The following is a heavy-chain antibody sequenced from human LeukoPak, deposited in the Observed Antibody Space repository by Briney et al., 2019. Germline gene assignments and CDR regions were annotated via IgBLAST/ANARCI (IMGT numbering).Heavy chain of an antibody. D-gene: IGHD3-22*01. J-gene: IGHJ4*02. Sequence: SQTLSLTCTVSGGSISSGGYYWSWIRQPPGKGLEWIGYIYHSGSTYYNPSLKSRVTISVDRSKNQFSLKLSSVTAADTAVYYCARHEYDSSGYYSDYWGQGTLVTVSS. CDR1: GGSISSGGYY. V-gene: IGHV4-30-2*01. CDR2: IYHSGST. CDR3: ARHEYDSSGYYSDY.